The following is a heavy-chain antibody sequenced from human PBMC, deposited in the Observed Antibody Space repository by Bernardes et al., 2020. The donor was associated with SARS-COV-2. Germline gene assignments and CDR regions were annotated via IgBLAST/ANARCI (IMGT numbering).Heavy chain of an antibody. CDR3: ARSDSSGLLGLLGAFDI. D-gene: IGHD3-10*01. CDR2: IYYSGST. V-gene: IGHV4-59*11. Sequence: SETLSLTCIVSGCSISSHYWSWIRQPPGKGLEWIGYIYYSGSTNYNPSLKSRVTISVDRSKTQFSLKLSSVTAADMAVYYCARSDSSGLLGLLGAFDIWGQGKMVTVSS. J-gene: IGHJ3*02. CDR1: GCSISSHY.